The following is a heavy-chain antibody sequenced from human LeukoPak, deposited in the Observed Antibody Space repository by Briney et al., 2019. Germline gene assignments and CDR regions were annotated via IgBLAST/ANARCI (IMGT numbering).Heavy chain of an antibody. CDR2: ISAYNGNT. CDR1: GYTFSSYG. CDR3: ARDSIDGSGTYYNDSPDY. V-gene: IGHV1-18*01. D-gene: IGHD3-10*01. J-gene: IGHJ4*02. Sequence: ASVKVSCKASGYTFSSYGISWVRQAPGQGLEWMGWISAYNGNTGYAQNLRGRLIMTTDTSTSTAYMELRSLRSDDTAVYYCARDSIDGSGTYYNDSPDYWGQGTLVTVSS.